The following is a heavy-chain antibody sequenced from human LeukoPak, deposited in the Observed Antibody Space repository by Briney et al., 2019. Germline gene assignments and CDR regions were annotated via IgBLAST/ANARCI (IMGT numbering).Heavy chain of an antibody. J-gene: IGHJ5*02. CDR3: ARPNALYSSRGYGGWGNCFDP. V-gene: IGHV1-2*02. D-gene: IGHD6-13*01. Sequence: ASVKVSCKASGYTFTGYYIHWVRQAPGQGLEWMGWINPYSGGTNYPQKFQGRLTMPRDTSISTAYMAVSRLRSDGTAVYYCARPNALYSSRGYGGWGNCFDPWGQGTLVTVSS. CDR1: GYTFTGYY. CDR2: INPYSGGT.